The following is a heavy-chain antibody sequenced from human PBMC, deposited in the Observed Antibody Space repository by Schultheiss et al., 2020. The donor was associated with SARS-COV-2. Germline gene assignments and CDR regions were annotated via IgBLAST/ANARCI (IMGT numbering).Heavy chain of an antibody. D-gene: IGHD3-3*01. CDR1: GFTFSSYA. CDR3: VSTSITIFGVVDY. J-gene: IGHJ4*02. Sequence: GSLRLSCAASGFTFSSYAMSWVRQAPGKGLEWVSAISGSGGSTYYADSVKGRFTISRDNSRNFLYQQMNSLRPEDMAVYYCVSTSITIFGVVDYWGQGTLVTVSS. V-gene: IGHV3-23*01. CDR2: ISGSGGST.